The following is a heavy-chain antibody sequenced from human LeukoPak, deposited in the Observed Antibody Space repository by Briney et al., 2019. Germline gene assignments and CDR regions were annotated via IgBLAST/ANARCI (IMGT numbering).Heavy chain of an antibody. CDR3: ATQLMTTVTTFDY. V-gene: IGHV4-30-4*08. CDR1: GGSISSGDYY. J-gene: IGHJ4*02. CDR2: IYYSGST. Sequence: SETLSLTCNVSGGSISSGDYYWSWIRQPPGKGLEWIGYIYYSGSTYYNPSLKSRVSMSVDTSKNHFSLKLSSVTAADTAVYYCATQLMTTVTTFDYWGQGTLVTVSS. D-gene: IGHD4-17*01.